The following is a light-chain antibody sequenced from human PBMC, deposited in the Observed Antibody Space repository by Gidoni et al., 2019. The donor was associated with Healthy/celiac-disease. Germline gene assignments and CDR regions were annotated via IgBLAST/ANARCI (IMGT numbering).Light chain of an antibody. Sequence: EIVLTQSPATLSLSPGERATLSCRASQSVSSYLAWYQQKPGQAPRLLIYDASNRATGIPARFSGSGSGTDFTLTISSLEPEDFAVYYCQQRSNWRLTFGGXTKVEIK. CDR2: DAS. J-gene: IGKJ4*01. CDR1: QSVSSY. V-gene: IGKV3-11*01. CDR3: QQRSNWRLT.